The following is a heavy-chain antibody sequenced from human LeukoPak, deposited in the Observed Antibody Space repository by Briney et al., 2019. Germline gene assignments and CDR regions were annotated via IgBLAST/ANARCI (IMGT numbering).Heavy chain of an antibody. CDR3: ARIAPLSRWGYCTNGVCPGDWFDP. J-gene: IGHJ5*02. CDR1: GGSISSSSYY. D-gene: IGHD2-8*01. CDR2: IYYSGST. Sequence: PSETLSLTCTVSGGSISSSSYYWGWIRQPPGKGLEWIGSIYYSGSTYYNPSLKSRVTISVDTSKNQFSLKLSSVTAADTAVYYCARIAPLSRWGYCTNGVCPGDWFDPWGQGTLVTVSS. V-gene: IGHV4-39*07.